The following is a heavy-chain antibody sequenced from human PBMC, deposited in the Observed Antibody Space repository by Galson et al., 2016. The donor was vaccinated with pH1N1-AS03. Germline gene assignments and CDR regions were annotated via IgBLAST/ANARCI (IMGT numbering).Heavy chain of an antibody. D-gene: IGHD1-14*01. V-gene: IGHV1-46*01. J-gene: IGHJ6*01. CDR2: INPSDGNT. CDR1: GFTFTSYY. Sequence: SVKVSCKASGFTFTSYYIHWVRQAPGQGLEWMGIINPSDGNTNYAQRFQGRVTMTRDTSTSTAYMELSILRSDDTAVYYCARVSAGLTGYYYAMDVWGQGTTVTVSS. CDR3: ARVSAGLTGYYYAMDV.